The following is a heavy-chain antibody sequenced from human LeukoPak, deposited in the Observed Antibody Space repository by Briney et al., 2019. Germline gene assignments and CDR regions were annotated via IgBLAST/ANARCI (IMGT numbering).Heavy chain of an antibody. D-gene: IGHD3-10*01. J-gene: IGHJ5*02. CDR3: ARTGITMVRGVKYWFDP. CDR2: INPNSGGT. V-gene: IGHV1-2*02. Sequence: ASVKVSCKASGYTFTGYYMHWVRQAPGQGLEWMGWINPNSGGTNYAQKFQGRVTMTRDTSISTAHMELSRLRSDDTAVYYCARTGITMVRGVKYWFDPWGQGTLVTVSS. CDR1: GYTFTGYY.